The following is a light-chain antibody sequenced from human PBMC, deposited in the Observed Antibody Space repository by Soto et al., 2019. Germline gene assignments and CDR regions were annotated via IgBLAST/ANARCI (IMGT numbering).Light chain of an antibody. CDR1: QGISRS. CDR3: QQANSFQFT. V-gene: IGKV1-12*01. J-gene: IGKJ3*01. CDR2: AAS. Sequence: DIQMTQSPSSVSAFVGDRVTITCRASQGISRSLAWYQQKSGEAPKLLIYAASLLQSGVPSRFSGSGSGTDFTLTITRLQPEDFATYYCQQANSFQFTFGPGTKVEIK.